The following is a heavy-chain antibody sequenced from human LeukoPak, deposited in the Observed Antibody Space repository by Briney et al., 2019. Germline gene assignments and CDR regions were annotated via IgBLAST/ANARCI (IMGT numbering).Heavy chain of an antibody. Sequence: SETLSLTCSVSGGSISSSYWSWLRQPAGKGLEWIGRIYISGSTNYNPSLKSRVTMSVDTSKNQFSLKLSSVTAADTAVYYCAGTKKYDILTGYYNWGQGTLVTVSS. CDR2: IYISGST. CDR3: AGTKKYDILTGYYN. J-gene: IGHJ4*02. CDR1: GGSISSSY. V-gene: IGHV4-4*07. D-gene: IGHD3-9*01.